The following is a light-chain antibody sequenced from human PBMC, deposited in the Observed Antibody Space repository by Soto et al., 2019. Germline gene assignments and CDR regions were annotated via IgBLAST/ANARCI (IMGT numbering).Light chain of an antibody. V-gene: IGKV1-39*01. CDR1: QSVSSY. CDR3: QQSYSTPPFT. CDR2: EAS. J-gene: IGKJ3*01. Sequence: DIQMTQSPSPLSASVGDRVDITCRTSQSVSSYLNWYQAKSGKAPKLLIYEASSLESGVPSRFSGSGSGTDFTLTISSLQPEDSATYYCQQSYSTPPFTFGPGTRVDI.